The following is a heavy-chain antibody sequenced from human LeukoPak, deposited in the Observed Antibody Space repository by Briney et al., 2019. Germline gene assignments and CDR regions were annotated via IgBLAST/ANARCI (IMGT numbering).Heavy chain of an antibody. CDR3: ARSIAARQFDYYCMDV. J-gene: IGHJ6*03. Sequence: ASVKVSCKASGGTFSSYAISWVRQAPGQGLEWMGGIIPIFGTANYAQKFQGRVTITTDESTSTAYMELSSLRSEDTAVYYCARSIAARQFDYYCMDVWGKGTTVTVSS. CDR1: GGTFSSYA. V-gene: IGHV1-69*05. CDR2: IIPIFGTA. D-gene: IGHD6-6*01.